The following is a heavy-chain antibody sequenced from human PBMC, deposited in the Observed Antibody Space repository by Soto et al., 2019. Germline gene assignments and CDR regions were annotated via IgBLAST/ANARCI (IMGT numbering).Heavy chain of an antibody. CDR2: INPSGGST. CDR3: ARPPYPGCINAVCCPLDY. D-gene: IGHD2-8*01. V-gene: IGHV1-46*01. CDR1: GYTFTSYY. J-gene: IGHJ4*02. Sequence: QVQLVQSGAEVKKPGASVKISCKASGYTFTSYYMHWVRQAPGQGLEWMGIINPSGGSTNYAQKLQGRVAMTRDTSTSTVYMELNSLRSEDTAVYYCARPPYPGCINAVCCPLDYWGQGTLVTVSS.